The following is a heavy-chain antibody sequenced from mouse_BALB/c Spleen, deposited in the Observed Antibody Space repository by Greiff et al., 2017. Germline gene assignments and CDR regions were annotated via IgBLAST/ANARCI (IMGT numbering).Heavy chain of an antibody. CDR1: GFTFNTYA. J-gene: IGHJ4*01. Sequence: DVQLQESGGGLVQPKGSLKLSCAASGFTFNTYAMNWVRQAPGKGLEWVARIRSKSNNYATYYADSVKDRFTISRDDSQSMLYLQMNNLKTEDTAMYYCVRHAPDYYGFYAMDYWGQGTSVTVSS. CDR2: IRSKSNNYAT. D-gene: IGHD1-2*01. CDR3: VRHAPDYYGFYAMDY. V-gene: IGHV10-1*02.